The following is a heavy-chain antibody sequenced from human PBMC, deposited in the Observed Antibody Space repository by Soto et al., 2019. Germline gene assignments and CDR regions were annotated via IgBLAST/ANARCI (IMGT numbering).Heavy chain of an antibody. D-gene: IGHD2-21*01. Sequence: PSETLSLTCTVSGGSISSSGYSWGWIRQPPGKGLEWIGSFYYSGSTYYNPSLKSRVTISVDTSKNQFSLKLSSVTAADTAVYYCAREITYSDSLRTYFDYWGQGTLVTVSS. J-gene: IGHJ4*02. CDR1: GGSISSSGYS. V-gene: IGHV4-39*01. CDR2: FYYSGST. CDR3: AREITYSDSLRTYFDY.